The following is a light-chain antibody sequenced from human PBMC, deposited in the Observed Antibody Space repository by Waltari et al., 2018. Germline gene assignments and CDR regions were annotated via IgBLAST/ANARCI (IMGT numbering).Light chain of an antibody. Sequence: EIVMTQSPATLSVSPGERATLSCRASQGVSINVAWYQQKPGQAPRLLIYGASTRATGSPARFSGSGSGTEFTLTISSLQSEDFAVYHCQQYNKWPPYTFGQGTKLEIK. CDR3: QQYNKWPPYT. CDR1: QGVSIN. CDR2: GAS. V-gene: IGKV3-15*01. J-gene: IGKJ2*01.